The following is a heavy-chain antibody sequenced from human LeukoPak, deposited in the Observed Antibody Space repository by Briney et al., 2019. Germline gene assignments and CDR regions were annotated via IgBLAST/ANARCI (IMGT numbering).Heavy chain of an antibody. CDR2: INHSGST. CDR1: GFTFNNYW. V-gene: IGHV4-34*01. CDR3: ARGPPTYYYDSSGYSPDAFDI. D-gene: IGHD3-22*01. J-gene: IGHJ3*02. Sequence: PGGSLRLSCAASGFTFNNYWMSWVRQPPGKGLEWIGEINHSGSTNYNPSLKSRVTISVDTSKNQFSLKLSSVTAADTAVYYCARGPPTYYYDSSGYSPDAFDIWGQGTMVTVSS.